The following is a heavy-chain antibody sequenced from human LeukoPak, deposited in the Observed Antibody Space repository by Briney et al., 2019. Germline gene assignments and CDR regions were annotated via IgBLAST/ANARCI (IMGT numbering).Heavy chain of an antibody. CDR1: GFTFSSYS. Sequence: PGGSLRLSCAASGFTFSSYSMNWVRQAPGKGLEWVSSISSSSSYIYYAGSVKGRFTISRDNAKNSLYLQMNSLRAEDTAVYYCARETPVTSAPFDYWGQGTLVTVSS. D-gene: IGHD4-17*01. V-gene: IGHV3-21*01. CDR2: ISSSSSYI. J-gene: IGHJ4*02. CDR3: ARETPVTSAPFDY.